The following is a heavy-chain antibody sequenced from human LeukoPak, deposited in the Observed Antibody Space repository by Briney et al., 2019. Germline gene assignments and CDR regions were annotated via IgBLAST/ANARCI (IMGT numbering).Heavy chain of an antibody. D-gene: IGHD6-6*01. V-gene: IGHV4-59*01. CDR3: ARGFLVSGFDY. Sequence: PSETLSLTCTVSGGSISSYYWSWIRQPPGKGLEWIGYIYYSGSTNYNPSLKSRLTISVDTSKNQFSLKLSSVTAADTAVYYCARGFLVSGFDYWGQGTLVTVSS. J-gene: IGHJ4*02. CDR2: IYYSGST. CDR1: GGSISSYY.